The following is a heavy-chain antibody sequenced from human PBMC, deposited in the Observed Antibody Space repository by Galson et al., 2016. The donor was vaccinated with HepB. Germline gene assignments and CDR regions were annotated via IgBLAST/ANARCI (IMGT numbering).Heavy chain of an antibody. D-gene: IGHD1-26*01. CDR2: ISINSRYI. J-gene: IGHJ4*02. CDR1: GFTFSSHS. V-gene: IGHV3-21*01. CDR3: ARRMIGGAEDY. Sequence: SLRLSCAASGFTFSSHSINWVRQAPGKGLEWVSSISINSRYIYYADSVKGRFTISRDNAKNSLYLEMNSLRAEDTAVYYCARRMIGGAEDYWGQGTLVTVSS.